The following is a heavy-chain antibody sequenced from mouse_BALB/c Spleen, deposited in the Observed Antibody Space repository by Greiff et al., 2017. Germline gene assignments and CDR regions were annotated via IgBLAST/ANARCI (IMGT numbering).Heavy chain of an antibody. V-gene: IGHV14-1*02. CDR2: IDPENGNT. CDR3: NEGDRAWFAY. J-gene: IGHJ3*01. CDR1: GFNIKDYY. Sequence: DVQLFYSFSDLFIPGALFKLSFKSSGFNIKDYYMHWVKQRPEQFLEWIVWIDPENGNTIYDPKFQGKASITADTSSNTAYLQLSSLTSEDTAVYYCNEGDRAWFAYWGQGTLVTVSA.